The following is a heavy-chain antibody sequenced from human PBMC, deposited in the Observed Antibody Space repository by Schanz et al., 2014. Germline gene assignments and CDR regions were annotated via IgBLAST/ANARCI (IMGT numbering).Heavy chain of an antibody. D-gene: IGHD3-10*01. Sequence: QVQWVQSGADVKKPGTAVKVSCKASEYTFTRHYMHWVRQAPGQGLEWMGIIHSTGGTTSHAQKFQGRVTMTRDTSISTVYMELSRLRSDDTAVYYCAREGTVIRGLSGWFDPWGQGTLVTVSS. J-gene: IGHJ5*02. CDR2: IHSTGGTT. V-gene: IGHV1-46*01. CDR1: EYTFTRHY. CDR3: AREGTVIRGLSGWFDP.